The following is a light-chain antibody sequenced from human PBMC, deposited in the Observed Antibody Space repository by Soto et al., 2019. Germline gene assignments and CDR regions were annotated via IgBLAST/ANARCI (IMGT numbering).Light chain of an antibody. CDR1: QRVSRY. V-gene: IGKV3-11*01. J-gene: IGKJ5*01. CDR2: DAS. Sequence: IVLPQSPATLSLSPGERATLSCRASQRVSRYLAWYQQKPGQAPRLLIYDASNRATGIPARFSGSGSGTDFTLTISRLEPEDFAVYYCQQRSNWPITFGQGTRLEIK. CDR3: QQRSNWPIT.